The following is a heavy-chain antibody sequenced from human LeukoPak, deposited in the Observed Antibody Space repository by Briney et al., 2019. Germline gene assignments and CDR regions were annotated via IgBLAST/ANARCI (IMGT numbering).Heavy chain of an antibody. CDR3: AKILTQTGTDHY. CDR1: GFTFSTYS. J-gene: IGHJ4*02. D-gene: IGHD1-7*01. V-gene: IGHV3-48*01. CDR2: ISTSSSTM. Sequence: GGSLRLSCAASGFTFSTYSMNWVRQAPGRGLEWVSYISTSSSTMYYADSVKGRFTISRDNARNSLYLQMNSLRAEDTAIYYCAKILTQTGTDHYWGQGTLVTVSS.